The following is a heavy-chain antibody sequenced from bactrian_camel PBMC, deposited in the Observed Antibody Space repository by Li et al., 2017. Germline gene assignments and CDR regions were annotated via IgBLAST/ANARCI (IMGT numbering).Heavy chain of an antibody. CDR3: AAAADGSWWTSVGY. V-gene: IGHV3S1*01. CDR1: GFTFSGYW. D-gene: IGHD6*01. J-gene: IGHJ4*01. Sequence: VQLVESGRGLVQPGGSLRLSCAASGFTFSGYWLYWVRQAPGKGLEWVPTIFSGGGSPYYADSVKGRFTISRDNAKNTLYLQMNSLKPEDTAMYYCAAAADGSWWTSVGYWGQGTQVTVS. CDR2: IFSGGGSP.